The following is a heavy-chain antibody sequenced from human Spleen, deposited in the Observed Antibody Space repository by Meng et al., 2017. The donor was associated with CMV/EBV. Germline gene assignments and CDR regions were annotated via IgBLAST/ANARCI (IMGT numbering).Heavy chain of an antibody. V-gene: IGHV3-23*03. J-gene: IGHJ3*01. D-gene: IGHD3-10*02. CDR2: IYSGGSST. CDR3: AKGIRITMSRAPFDV. Sequence: GALKISCAASGFTFSSYAMSWVRQAPGKGLEWVSVIYSGGSSTYYADSVKGRFTISRDNAKNSLYLQMNSLRPEDTALYYCAKGIRITMSRAPFDVWGRGAMVTVSS. CDR1: GFTFSSYA.